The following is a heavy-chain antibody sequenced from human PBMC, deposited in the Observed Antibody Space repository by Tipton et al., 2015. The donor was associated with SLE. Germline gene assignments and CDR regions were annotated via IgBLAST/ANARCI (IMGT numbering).Heavy chain of an antibody. CDR3: ARGKNYFDY. CDR2: IKEDGSEK. V-gene: IGHV3-7*01. CDR1: GFTFSSYS. J-gene: IGHJ4*02. Sequence: SLRLSCAASGFTFSSYSMNWVRQAPGKGLEWVANIKEDGSEKHYVDSVKDRLTISRDNAKNSLYLQMNSLRAEDTAVYYCARGKNYFDYWGQGALITVS.